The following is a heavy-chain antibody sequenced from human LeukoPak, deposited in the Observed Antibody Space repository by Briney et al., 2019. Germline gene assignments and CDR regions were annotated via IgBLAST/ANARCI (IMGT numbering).Heavy chain of an antibody. Sequence: GGSLRLSCAASGFTFSGSAMHWVRQASGKGLEWVGRIRSKANSYATAYAASVKGRFTISRDDSKNTAYLQMNSLKTEDTAVYYCTRREVGATTRSDYWGQGTLVTVSS. CDR1: GFTFSGSA. V-gene: IGHV3-73*01. CDR3: TRREVGATTRSDY. D-gene: IGHD1-26*01. J-gene: IGHJ4*02. CDR2: IRSKANSYAT.